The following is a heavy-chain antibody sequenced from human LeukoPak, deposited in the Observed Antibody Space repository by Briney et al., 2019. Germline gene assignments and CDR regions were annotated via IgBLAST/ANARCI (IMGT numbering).Heavy chain of an antibody. V-gene: IGHV1-2*02. D-gene: IGHD3-9*01. CDR1: GYSVNAYN. J-gene: IGHJ4*02. CDR3: AREYILTRYYGDY. CDR2: INHKSGGA. Sequence: ASVKVSCKASGYSVNAYNMHWVRQAPGQGLEWMGWINHKSGGANYARKFQGRVSMTWDTSISTAYLELSRLRSDDTAVYYCAREYILTRYYGDYWGQGTLVTVSS.